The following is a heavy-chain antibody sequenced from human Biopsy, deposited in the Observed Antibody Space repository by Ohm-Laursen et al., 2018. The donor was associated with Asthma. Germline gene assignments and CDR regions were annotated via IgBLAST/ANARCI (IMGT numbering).Heavy chain of an antibody. J-gene: IGHJ4*02. D-gene: IGHD1-26*01. CDR2: INPSGGST. CDR1: GYAFTSYY. V-gene: IGHV1-46*01. CDR3: ARAGALIVGATMGY. Sequence: GSSVKVSCKTSGYAFTSYYMHWVRQAPGQGLEWMGIINPSGGSTSYAQKFQGRVTMTRDTSTSTVYMELSSLRSEDTAVYYCARAGALIVGATMGYWGQGTLVTVSS.